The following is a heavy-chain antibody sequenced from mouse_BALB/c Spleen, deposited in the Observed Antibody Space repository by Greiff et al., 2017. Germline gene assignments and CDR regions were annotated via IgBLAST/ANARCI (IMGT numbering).Heavy chain of an antibody. CDR2: INPKNGGT. CDR3: ARSDGSSYYVDD. D-gene: IGHD1-1*01. CDR1: GYTFTDYT. Sequence: EVQLQHSGPELVKPGASVKISCKPSGYTFTDYTMHWVKQSHGKSLEWIGGINPKNGGTSYNQKFKGKATLTEDKSSSTAYMELRSLTSEDTAVYYCARSDGSSYYVDDWGEGTTLTVSS. J-gene: IGHJ2*01. V-gene: IGHV1-18*01.